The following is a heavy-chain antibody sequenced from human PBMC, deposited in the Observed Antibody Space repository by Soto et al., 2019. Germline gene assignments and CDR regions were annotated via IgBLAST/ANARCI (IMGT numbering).Heavy chain of an antibody. V-gene: IGHV3-23*01. CDR2: IHGGADYT. Sequence: EMQLLESGGGLVQPGGSLRLSCAASGFTFSCCAMSWVRQAPGRGLEWVSTIHGGADYTHYTDSVKGRFTISRDKSRNTVFLQMNRLTAGDTAIYYWAKNRGAGSYTSWSFNVWGRGTPVTVYS. CDR1: GFTFSCCA. D-gene: IGHD1-26*01. CDR3: AKNRGAGSYTSWSFNV. J-gene: IGHJ2*01.